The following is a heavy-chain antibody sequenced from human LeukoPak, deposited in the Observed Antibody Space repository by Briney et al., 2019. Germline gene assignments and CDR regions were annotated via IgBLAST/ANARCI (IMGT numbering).Heavy chain of an antibody. D-gene: IGHD3-10*01. J-gene: IGHJ5*02. V-gene: IGHV3-15*01. CDR3: TTDYRRIRGVIITHNWFDP. CDR2: IKSKTDGGTT. CDR1: GFTFSNAW. Sequence: GGSLRLSCAASGFTFSNAWMSWVRQAPGKGLEWVGRIKSKTDGGTTDYAAPVKGRFTISRDDSKNTLYLQMNSLKTEDTAVYYCTTDYRRIRGVIITHNWFDPWGQGTLVTVSS.